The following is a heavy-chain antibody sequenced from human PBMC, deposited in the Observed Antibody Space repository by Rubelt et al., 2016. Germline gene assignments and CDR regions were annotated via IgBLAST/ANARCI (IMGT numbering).Heavy chain of an antibody. CDR3: AREDYDSKRGHFDY. Sequence: QVQLQQWGAGLLKPSETLSLTCTVSVGSISSNNYYWGWIRQHPGKGLEWIASIYFSGSTNYNPSIKGRVTISVDTSNNQFSLTLSSVTAADTAVYYCAREDYDSKRGHFDYWGQGTLVTDSS. CDR2: IYFSGST. CDR1: VGSISSNNYY. J-gene: IGHJ4*02. D-gene: IGHD3-3*01. V-gene: IGHV4-39*07.